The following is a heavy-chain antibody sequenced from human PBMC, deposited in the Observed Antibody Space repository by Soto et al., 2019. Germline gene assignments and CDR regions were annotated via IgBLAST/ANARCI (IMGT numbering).Heavy chain of an antibody. CDR1: GFTFSSYA. Sequence: GGSLRLSCAASGFTFSSYAMSWVRQAPGKGLEWVSAISGGGGSTYYADSVKGRFTISRDNSKNTLYLQMNSLRAEDTAVYYCARDTNRRIAALDYWGQGTLVTVSS. V-gene: IGHV3-23*01. CDR3: ARDTNRRIAALDY. D-gene: IGHD6-6*01. J-gene: IGHJ4*02. CDR2: ISGGGGST.